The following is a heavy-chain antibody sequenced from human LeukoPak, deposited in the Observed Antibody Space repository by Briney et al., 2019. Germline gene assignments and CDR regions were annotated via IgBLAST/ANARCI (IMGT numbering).Heavy chain of an antibody. J-gene: IGHJ4*02. CDR2: INHSGST. D-gene: IGHD5-12*01. CDR1: GGSFSGYY. CDR3: ARGGPVDRVVNGVATTNYYFDY. V-gene: IGHV4-34*01. Sequence: RASETLSLTCAVYGGSFSGYYWSWIRQPPGKGLEWIGEINHSGSTNYNPSLKSRVTISVDTSKNQFSLKLSSVTAVDTAVYYCARGGPVDRVVNGVATTNYYFDYWGQGTLVTVSS.